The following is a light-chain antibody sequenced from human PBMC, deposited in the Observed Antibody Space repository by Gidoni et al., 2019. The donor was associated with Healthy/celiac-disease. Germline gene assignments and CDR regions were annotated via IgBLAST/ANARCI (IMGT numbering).Light chain of an antibody. CDR3: SSYTSSSTLYV. Sequence: QSALTQPASVSGSSGQSITISCTGTSSYVGGYNYVSWYQQHPGKAPKLMIYDVSNRPSGVSKRFSGSKSGNTASLTISGLQAEDEADYYCSSYTSSSTLYVFGTGTKVTVL. J-gene: IGLJ1*01. CDR1: SSYVGGYNY. CDR2: DVS. V-gene: IGLV2-14*03.